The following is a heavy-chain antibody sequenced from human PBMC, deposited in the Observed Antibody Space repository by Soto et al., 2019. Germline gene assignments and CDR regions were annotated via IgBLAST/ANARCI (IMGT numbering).Heavy chain of an antibody. CDR1: GLTFNMYA. Sequence: EVQLLESGGGLVQPGGSLRLSCVASGLTFNMYAMSWVRQAPGKGLEWVSGISTSGGKAHYADSVKGRFTTSRDNSKNTLYLQMDSLRAEDTAVYYCAKDLRYWGYWGQGALVTVSS. V-gene: IGHV3-23*01. CDR3: AKDLRYWGY. J-gene: IGHJ4*02. D-gene: IGHD3-16*01. CDR2: ISTSGGKA.